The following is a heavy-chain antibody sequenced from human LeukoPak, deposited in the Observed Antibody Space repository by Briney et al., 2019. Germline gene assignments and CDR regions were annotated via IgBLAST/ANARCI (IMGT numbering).Heavy chain of an antibody. V-gene: IGHV4-39*01. CDR2: IYYNGST. J-gene: IGHJ4*02. Sequence: PSETLSLTCTVSGGSISSGSYYWGWIRQPPGTGLEWIGNIYYNGSTNYNPSLKSRVTISVDTSKNQFSLKLSSVTAADTAVFYCARELGMFDHWGQGTLVTVSS. CDR3: ARELGMFDH. D-gene: IGHD3-10*01. CDR1: GGSISSGSYY.